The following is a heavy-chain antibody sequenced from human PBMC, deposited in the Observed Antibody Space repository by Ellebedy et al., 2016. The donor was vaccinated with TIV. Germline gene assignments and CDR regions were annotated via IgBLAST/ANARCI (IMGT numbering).Heavy chain of an antibody. J-gene: IGHJ3*02. CDR1: GRSISHADHS. V-gene: IGHV4-30-2*01. CDR3: ARSTGNNPGAFDI. CDR2: ISHSGST. Sequence: MPSETLSLTCAVSGRSISHADHSWNWIRQPPGKGLEWIGYISHSGSTYYNPSLKSRVTISIDRSKNQFSLKLISVTAADTGVYYCARSTGNNPGAFDIWGQGTMVTVSS. D-gene: IGHD1-14*01.